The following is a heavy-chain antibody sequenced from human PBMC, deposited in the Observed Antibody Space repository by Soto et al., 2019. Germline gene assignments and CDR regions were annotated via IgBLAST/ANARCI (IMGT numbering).Heavy chain of an antibody. D-gene: IGHD5-18*01. CDR2: VDTDGSTT. V-gene: IGHV3-74*01. J-gene: IGHJ4*02. CDR3: ARGTYHSFWFDY. Sequence: EVQLVESGGGLVQPGGSLRLSCAASGFTFSSHWMHWVRKAPGKGLVWLSRVDTDGSTTNYADSVKGRFTISRDNAKSTLYLQINSLRAEDTAVYYCARGTYHSFWFDYWGQGTLVTVSS. CDR1: GFTFSSHW.